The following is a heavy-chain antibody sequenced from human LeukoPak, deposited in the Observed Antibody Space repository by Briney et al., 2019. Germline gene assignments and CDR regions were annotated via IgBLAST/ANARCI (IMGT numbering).Heavy chain of an antibody. V-gene: IGHV1-2*02. J-gene: IGHJ6*03. CDR1: GYTFTDYF. CDR2: INPNSGGT. D-gene: IGHD2-2*02. Sequence: ASVKVSCKTSGYTFTDYFIHWVRQAPGQGLEWMGWINPNSGGTNYAQKFQGRVTMTRDASISTAYMELSRLRFDDTAVYYCARGYCSGTSCYMVHFFYYYMDVWGKGTTVTVSS. CDR3: ARGYCSGTSCYMVHFFYYYMDV.